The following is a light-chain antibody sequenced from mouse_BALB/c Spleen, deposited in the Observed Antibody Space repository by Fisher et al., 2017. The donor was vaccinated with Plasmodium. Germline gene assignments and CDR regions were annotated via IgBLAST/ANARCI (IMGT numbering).Light chain of an antibody. CDR2: YTS. CDR3: WQGTHFPRT. Sequence: DIVMTQSPVTLSVTPGDSVSLSCRASQSIASNLHWYQQKSHESPRLLINYTSQSISGIPSRFTGSGSGTDFTLKISRVEAEDLGVYYCWQGTHFPRTFGGGTKLEIK. V-gene: IGKV5-43*01. J-gene: IGKJ1*01. CDR1: QSIASN.